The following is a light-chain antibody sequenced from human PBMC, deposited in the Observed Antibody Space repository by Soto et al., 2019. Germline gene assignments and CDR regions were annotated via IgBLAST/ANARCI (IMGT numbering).Light chain of an antibody. Sequence: QSVLTQPPSGSGTPGQRVTISCSGRSSNIGSNYVYWYQQLPGTAPKLLIYRNNQRPSGVPDRFSGSKSGTSASLAISGLRSEDEADYYCAAWDDSLSGFYVFGTGTKVTVL. J-gene: IGLJ1*01. CDR2: RNN. CDR3: AAWDDSLSGFYV. V-gene: IGLV1-47*01. CDR1: SSNIGSNY.